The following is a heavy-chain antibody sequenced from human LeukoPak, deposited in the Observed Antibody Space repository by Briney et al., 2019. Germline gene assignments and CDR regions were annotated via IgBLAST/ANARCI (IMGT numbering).Heavy chain of an antibody. J-gene: IGHJ5*02. CDR3: ARRSSSSWYKGGPLDP. CDR2: INHSGST. V-gene: IGHV4-34*01. CDR1: GGSFSGYY. D-gene: IGHD6-13*01. Sequence: SETLSLTCAVYGGSFSGYYWSWIRQPPGKGLEWIGEINHSGSTNYNPSLKSRVTISVDTSKNQFSLKLSSVTAADTAVYYCARRSSSSWYKGGPLDPWGQGTLVTVSS.